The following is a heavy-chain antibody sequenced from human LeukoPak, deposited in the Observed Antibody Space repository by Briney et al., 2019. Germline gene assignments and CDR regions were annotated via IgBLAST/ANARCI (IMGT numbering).Heavy chain of an antibody. CDR3: ARDPPSARCYYYGMDV. Sequence: ASVKVSCKASGYTFTGYYMHWVRQAPGQGLEWMGWINPNSGGTNYAQKFQGRVTMTRDTSISTAYMELSRLRSDDTAVYYCARDPPSARCYYYGMDVWGQGTTVTVSS. J-gene: IGHJ6*02. V-gene: IGHV1-2*02. CDR1: GYTFTGYY. CDR2: INPNSGGT. D-gene: IGHD6-6*01.